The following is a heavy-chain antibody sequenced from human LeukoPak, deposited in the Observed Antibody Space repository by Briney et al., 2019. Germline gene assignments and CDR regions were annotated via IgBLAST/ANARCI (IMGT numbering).Heavy chain of an antibody. CDR3: AKAVSYYVLYLGY. Sequence: GGSLRLSCAASGFRFTFSSIGMHWVRQAPGKGLEWVAVISYDGSNQNYADSVKGRFTISRDNSRNTLYLQMNSLRAEDTAVYYCAKAVSYYVLYLGYWGPGTLVTVSS. CDR1: GFRFTFSSIG. V-gene: IGHV3-30*18. CDR2: ISYDGSNQ. D-gene: IGHD3-10*01. J-gene: IGHJ4*02.